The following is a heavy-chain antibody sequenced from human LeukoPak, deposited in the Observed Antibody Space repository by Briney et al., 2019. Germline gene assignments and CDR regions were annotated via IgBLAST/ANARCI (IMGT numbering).Heavy chain of an antibody. CDR2: VNSDGSST. V-gene: IGHV3-74*01. Sequence: GGSLRLSCAASAFTFSSYWMHWVRQAPGKGLVWVSRVNSDGSSTTCADSVKGRFTISRDNAKNTLYLQMNSLRAEDTAVYYCARDMFRTVGFDYWGQGTLVTVSS. J-gene: IGHJ4*02. D-gene: IGHD3-10*01. CDR3: ARDMFRTVGFDY. CDR1: AFTFSSYW.